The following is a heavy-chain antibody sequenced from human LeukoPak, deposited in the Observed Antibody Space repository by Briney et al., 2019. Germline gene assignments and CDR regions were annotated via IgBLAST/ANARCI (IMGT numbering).Heavy chain of an antibody. CDR2: IKQDGSEK. CDR1: GFTLCYPW. D-gene: IGHD3-10*01. CDR3: ASDFGSGSFFAY. Sequence: GALKPSCAASGFTLCYPWVGWVRQIPGKGPGWVANIKQDGSEKHYVDSVRGRFTISRDNAESSLYLQMNSLRAEDTAVYYCASDFGSGSFFAYWGQGTLVTVSS. V-gene: IGHV3-7*03. J-gene: IGHJ4*02.